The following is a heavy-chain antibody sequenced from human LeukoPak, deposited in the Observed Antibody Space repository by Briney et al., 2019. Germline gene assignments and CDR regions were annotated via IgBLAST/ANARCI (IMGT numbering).Heavy chain of an antibody. V-gene: IGHV4-59*01. J-gene: IGHJ4*02. Sequence: SETLSLTCIVSGGSISVYYWSWIRQPPGKGLEWIGYIYGGGSTNYNPSLKSRVTISIDTSKNKFSLRLSSVTAADTAVYYCARDRELGYWGQGALVTVSS. CDR2: IYGGGST. CDR1: GGSISVYY. CDR3: ARDRELGY. D-gene: IGHD3-10*01.